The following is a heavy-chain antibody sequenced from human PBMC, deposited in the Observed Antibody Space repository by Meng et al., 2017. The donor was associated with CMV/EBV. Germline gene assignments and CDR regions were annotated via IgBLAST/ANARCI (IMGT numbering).Heavy chain of an antibody. V-gene: IGHV3-23*03. Sequence: GESLKISCAASGFTFSSYAMSWVCQAPGKGLEWVSVIYSGGSSTYYADSVKGRFTISRDNSKNTLYLQMNSLRAEDTAVYYCAKESCSSTSCYNYFDYWGQGTLVTVSS. CDR2: IYSGGSST. CDR3: AKESCSSTSCYNYFDY. CDR1: GFTFSSYA. J-gene: IGHJ4*02. D-gene: IGHD2-2*02.